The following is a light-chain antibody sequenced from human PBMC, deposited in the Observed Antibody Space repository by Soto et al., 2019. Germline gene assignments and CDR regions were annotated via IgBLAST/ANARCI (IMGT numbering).Light chain of an antibody. V-gene: IGKV1-39*01. CDR2: GTS. CDR3: KQLYRPLRS. Sequence: DVQMTQSPSSLSASIGDRVTLTCRASQNIAEFLNWYQVKSDKGPKLLIYGTSTLQSGVPSRFSSRGSGTEIKLRLIYLHPEDDRANYCKQLYRPLRSFGGGT. CDR1: QNIAEF. J-gene: IGKJ4*01.